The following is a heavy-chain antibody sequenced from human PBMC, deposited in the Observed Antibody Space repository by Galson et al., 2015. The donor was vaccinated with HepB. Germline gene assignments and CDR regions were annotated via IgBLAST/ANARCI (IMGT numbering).Heavy chain of an antibody. J-gene: IGHJ6*02. D-gene: IGHD1-26*01. CDR3: ASFGGSYYYYGMDV. CDR1: GFTFSSYA. V-gene: IGHV3-23*01. Sequence: SLRLSCAASGFTFSSYAMSWVRQAPGKGLEWVSAISGSGGSTYYADSVKGRFTISRDNSKNTLYLQMNSLRAEDTAVYYCASFGGSYYYYGMDVWGQGTTVTVSS. CDR2: ISGSGGST.